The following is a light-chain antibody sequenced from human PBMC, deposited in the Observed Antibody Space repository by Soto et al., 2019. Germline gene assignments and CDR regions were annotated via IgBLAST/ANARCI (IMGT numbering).Light chain of an antibody. Sequence: EIVLTQSPGTLSLSPGERATLSCSASQSVSSSYLAWYQQKPGQAPRLLIYDASNRATGIPDRFSGGGSGTDFTLTISSLEPEDFAVYYCQQRSNLPPTFGQGTRLEIK. V-gene: IGKV3D-20*02. CDR1: QSVSSSY. CDR3: QQRSNLPPT. CDR2: DAS. J-gene: IGKJ5*01.